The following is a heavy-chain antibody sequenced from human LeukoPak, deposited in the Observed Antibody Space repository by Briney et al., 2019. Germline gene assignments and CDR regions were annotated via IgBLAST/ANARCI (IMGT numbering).Heavy chain of an antibody. D-gene: IGHD3-16*02. CDR3: ALNGREVPSGAFDI. J-gene: IGHJ3*02. Sequence: GGSLRLSCVGSEFIFGSYWMSWVRQAPGKGLEWVSAISGSGGSTYYADSVKGRFTISRDNSKNTLYLQMNSLRAEDTAVYYCALNGREVPSGAFDIWGQGTMVTVSS. V-gene: IGHV3-23*01. CDR1: EFIFGSYW. CDR2: ISGSGGST.